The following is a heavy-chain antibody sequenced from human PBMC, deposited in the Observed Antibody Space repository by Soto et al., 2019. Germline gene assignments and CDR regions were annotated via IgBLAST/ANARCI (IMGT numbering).Heavy chain of an antibody. CDR2: ISAYNDNT. CDR1: GYTFTSYG. V-gene: IGHV1-18*04. Sequence: GASVKVSCKASGYTFTSYGITWVRQTPGQGLEWMGWISAYNDNTNYAQKFQGRVTMTTDTSTSTTYTELRSLRSDDTALYYCARTLMGCSSTTCYTNYFDYWGQGTLVTVSS. J-gene: IGHJ4*02. D-gene: IGHD2-2*02. CDR3: ARTLMGCSSTTCYTNYFDY.